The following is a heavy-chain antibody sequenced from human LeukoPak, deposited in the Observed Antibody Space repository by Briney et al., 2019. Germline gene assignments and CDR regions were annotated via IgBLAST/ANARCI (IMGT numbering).Heavy chain of an antibody. V-gene: IGHV3-23*01. CDR2: ISGSGDST. CDR1: GFTFDDYA. J-gene: IGHJ3*02. Sequence: PGGSLRLSCAASGFTFDDYAMHWVRQAPGKGLEWVSAISGSGDSTYYADSVKGRFTISRDNSKNTLYLQMNSLRAEDTAIYYCAKEPSSGQWVVAFDIWGQGTMVTVSS. D-gene: IGHD3-22*01. CDR3: AKEPSSGQWVVAFDI.